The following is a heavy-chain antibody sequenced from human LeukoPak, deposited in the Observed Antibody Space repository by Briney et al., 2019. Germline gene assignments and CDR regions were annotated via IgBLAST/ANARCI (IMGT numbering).Heavy chain of an antibody. CDR1: GFTFSSYA. Sequence: PGGSLRLSCAASGFTFSSYAMSWVRQAPGKGLGWVSAISGSGGSTYYAASVKGRFTISRDNSKNTLYLQMNSLRAEDTAVYYCAYDFWSGYYQDYWGQGTLVTVSS. CDR3: AYDFWSGYYQDY. D-gene: IGHD3-3*01. J-gene: IGHJ4*02. V-gene: IGHV3-23*01. CDR2: ISGSGGST.